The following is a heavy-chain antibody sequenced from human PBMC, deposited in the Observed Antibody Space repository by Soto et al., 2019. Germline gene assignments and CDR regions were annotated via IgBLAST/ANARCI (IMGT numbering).Heavy chain of an antibody. CDR1: GYTFFNYG. CDR3: ARDGITLAGSFDY. V-gene: IGHV1-18*01. J-gene: IGHJ4*02. CDR2: IRAYNGNR. Sequence: QVQLVQSGAEVKKPGASVKVSGKASGYTFFNYGISWVRQAPGQGLEWMGWIRAYNGNRNYAGKFQGRATETTETSTSTAYMELRSLRSDDTAVYYCARDGITLAGSFDYWGQGTLVTVSS. D-gene: IGHD6-19*01.